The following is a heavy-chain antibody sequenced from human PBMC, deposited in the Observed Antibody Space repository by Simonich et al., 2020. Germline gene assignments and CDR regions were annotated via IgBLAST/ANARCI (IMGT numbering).Heavy chain of an antibody. Sequence: QVQLQESGPGLVKPSETLSLTCAVSGYSISSGYYWGWIRQPPGKGLGWIGSIYHSGSTYYTPSLKSRGTISVDTSKNQFSLKLSSVTAADTAVYYCARDRDGDYDYWGQGTLVTVSS. CDR3: ARDRDGDYDY. CDR1: GYSISSGYY. J-gene: IGHJ4*02. V-gene: IGHV4-38-2*02. CDR2: IYHSGST. D-gene: IGHD4-17*01.